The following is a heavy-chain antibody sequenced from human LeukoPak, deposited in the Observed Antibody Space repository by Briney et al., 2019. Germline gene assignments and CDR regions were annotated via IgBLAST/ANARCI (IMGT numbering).Heavy chain of an antibody. V-gene: IGHV4-39*07. Sequence: SETLSLTCTVSGGSISSSSYYWGWIRQPPGKGLEWIGSIYYSGSTYYNPSLKSRVTISVDTSKNQFSLKLSSVTAADTAVYYCARDRKGYCSSTSCSTGMDVWGKGTTVTVSS. CDR2: IYYSGST. CDR1: GGSISSSSYY. CDR3: ARDRKGYCSSTSCSTGMDV. J-gene: IGHJ6*04. D-gene: IGHD2-2*02.